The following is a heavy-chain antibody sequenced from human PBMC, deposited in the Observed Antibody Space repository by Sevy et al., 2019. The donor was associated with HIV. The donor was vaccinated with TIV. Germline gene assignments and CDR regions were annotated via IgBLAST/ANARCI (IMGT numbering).Heavy chain of an antibody. CDR1: GYTLTELS. Sequence: ASVKVSCKVSGYTLTELSIHWVRQAPGKGLEWMGGFEPEDGETIYAQKFQDRLTMTEDTSTDTAYMELSSLKSEDTAMYYCATDPASYYYDSTGYMGGYWGQGTLVTVSS. CDR3: ATDPASYYYDSTGYMGGY. V-gene: IGHV1-24*01. D-gene: IGHD3-22*01. CDR2: FEPEDGET. J-gene: IGHJ4*02.